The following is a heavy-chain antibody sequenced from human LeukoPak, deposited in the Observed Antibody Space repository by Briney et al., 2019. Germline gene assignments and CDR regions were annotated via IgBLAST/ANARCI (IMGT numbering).Heavy chain of an antibody. Sequence: GGSLRLSCAASGFTFSSYWMSWVRQAPGKGLEWVANIKQDGSEKYYVDSVKGRFTISRDNAKNSLYLQMNSLRAEDTAVYYCARTRVVVVAATLSSAFDIWGQGTMVTVSS. J-gene: IGHJ3*02. V-gene: IGHV3-7*01. CDR2: IKQDGSEK. CDR1: GFTFSSYW. D-gene: IGHD2-15*01. CDR3: ARTRVVVVAATLSSAFDI.